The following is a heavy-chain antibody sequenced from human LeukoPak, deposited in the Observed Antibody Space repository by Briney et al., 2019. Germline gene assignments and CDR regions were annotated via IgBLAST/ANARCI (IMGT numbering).Heavy chain of an antibody. CDR1: GYSFTGYW. Sequence: GESLKISCKGSGYSFTGYWIGWVRQMPGKGLEWMGIIYPGDSDTRYSPSFQGQVTISADKSISTAYLQWSSLKASDTAMYYCARHGGTGTTHYYYYYMDVWGKGTTVTVSS. CDR3: ARHGGTGTTHYYYYYMDV. V-gene: IGHV5-51*01. D-gene: IGHD1-7*01. CDR2: IYPGDSDT. J-gene: IGHJ6*03.